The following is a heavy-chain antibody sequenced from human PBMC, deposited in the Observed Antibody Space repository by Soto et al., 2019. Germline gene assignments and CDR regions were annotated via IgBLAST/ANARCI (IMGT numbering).Heavy chain of an antibody. V-gene: IGHV3-23*01. CDR3: AKGGVDFVVAPPAMGSLWVSRWERPRRQNSYYYYMDV. CDR1: GFTFSNYA. CDR2: ISASADST. Sequence: GSLRLSCAASGFTFSNYAMNWVRQAPGKGLEWVSIISASADSTYYADSVKGRFTISRDNSKSILYLQINSLRAEDKAEYYWAKGGVDFVVAPPAMGSLWVSRWERPRRQNSYYYYMDVWGKGTTVTVSS. J-gene: IGHJ6*03. D-gene: IGHD2-2*01.